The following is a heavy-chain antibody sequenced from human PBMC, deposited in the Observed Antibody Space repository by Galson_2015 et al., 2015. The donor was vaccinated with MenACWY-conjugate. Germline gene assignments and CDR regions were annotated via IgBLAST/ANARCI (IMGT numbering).Heavy chain of an antibody. D-gene: IGHD5-24*01. J-gene: IGHJ4*02. CDR2: IIPIFGTA. Sequence: SVKVSCKASGGTFSSYAISWVRQAPGQGLEWIGGIIPIFGTANYAQKFQGRVTITADKSTSTAYMELSSLRSEDTAVYYCARDLGRDGYNHTANYWGQGTLVAVSS. V-gene: IGHV1-69*06. CDR1: GGTFSSYA. CDR3: ARDLGRDGYNHTANY.